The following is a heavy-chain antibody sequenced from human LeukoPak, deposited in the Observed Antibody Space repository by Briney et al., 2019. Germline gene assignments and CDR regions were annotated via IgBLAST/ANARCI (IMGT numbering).Heavy chain of an antibody. V-gene: IGHV3-9*01. CDR3: AKDGVSSDYRLGRDYYYMDV. J-gene: IGHJ6*03. CDR2: ISWNSGSI. D-gene: IGHD3-22*01. CDR1: GFTFDDYA. Sequence: RPGGSLRLSCAASGFTFDDYAMHWVRQAPGKGLEWVSGISWNSGSIGYADSVKGRFTISRDNAKNSLYLQMNSLRAEDTALYYCAKDGVSSDYRLGRDYYYMDVWGKGTTVTISS.